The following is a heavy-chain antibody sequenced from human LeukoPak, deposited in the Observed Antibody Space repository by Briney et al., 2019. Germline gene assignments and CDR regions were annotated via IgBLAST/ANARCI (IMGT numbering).Heavy chain of an antibody. CDR3: ARDRGSDGSDQLDP. J-gene: IGHJ5*02. V-gene: IGHV4-4*07. CDR1: GGSISSYC. D-gene: IGHD3-10*01. Sequence: SGTLSLTCTVSGGSISSYCWIWIRQPAGKGLEWIGRICSSGSTIYNPSLKSRVTMSLDMSNNQFSLKLSSVTAADTAVYYCARDRGSDGSDQLDPWGQGTLVTVSS. CDR2: ICSSGST.